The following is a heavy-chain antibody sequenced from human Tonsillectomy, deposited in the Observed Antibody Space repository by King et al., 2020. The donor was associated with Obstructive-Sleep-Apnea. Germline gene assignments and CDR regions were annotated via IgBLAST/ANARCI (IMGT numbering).Heavy chain of an antibody. Sequence: VQLVESGGGLVQPGGSLRLSCAASGFTFSSYSMNWVRQAPAKGREWVSYISSSSITIYYADSVKVRFTISRDNAKNSLYLQMNSLRAEDTAVYYCARESEYCSGGSCYSDGFDYWGQGTLVTVSS. V-gene: IGHV3-48*04. CDR1: GFTFSSYS. J-gene: IGHJ4*02. CDR3: ARESEYCSGGSCYSDGFDY. D-gene: IGHD2-15*01. CDR2: ISSSSITI.